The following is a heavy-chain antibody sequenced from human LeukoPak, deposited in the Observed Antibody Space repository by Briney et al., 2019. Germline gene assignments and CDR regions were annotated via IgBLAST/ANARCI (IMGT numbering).Heavy chain of an antibody. V-gene: IGHV4-61*02. CDR3: ARGWSGFDPFDY. J-gene: IGHJ4*02. Sequence: PSXTLSLTCTVSGGSISSGSYYWSWIRQPAGKGLEWIGRIYTSGSTNYNPSLKSRVTISIDTSKNQFSLKLSSVTAADTAVYYCARGWSGFDPFDYWGQGTLVTVSS. CDR2: IYTSGST. CDR1: GGSISSGSYY. D-gene: IGHD3-3*01.